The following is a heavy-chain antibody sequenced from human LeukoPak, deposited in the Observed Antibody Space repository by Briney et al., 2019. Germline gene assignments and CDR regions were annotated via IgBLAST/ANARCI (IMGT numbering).Heavy chain of an antibody. Sequence: GGSLRLSCAVSGFTFDDYAMHWVRQVPGKGLEWVSGINWNSDSIGYADSVKGRFTTSRDNAKNSLYLQMNSLRVEDTAVYYCARGGSYSSNAFDIWGQGTMVTVSA. D-gene: IGHD1-26*01. V-gene: IGHV3-9*01. J-gene: IGHJ3*02. CDR3: ARGGSYSSNAFDI. CDR1: GFTFDDYA. CDR2: INWNSDSI.